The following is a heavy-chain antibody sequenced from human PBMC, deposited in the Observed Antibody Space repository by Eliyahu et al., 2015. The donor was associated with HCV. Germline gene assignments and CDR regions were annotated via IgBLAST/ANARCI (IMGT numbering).Heavy chain of an antibody. CDR3: ARHLGASFGD. Sequence: QVHLQESGPGLVKPSQTLSLNXTVSXAXVXGGPFYWSWIRQHPEKGLQWMGYIHSSGDTFYNPSLNSRLTISLDTSKSHFSLTLASVTAADSARYYCARHLGASFGDWGQGTLVAVSS. V-gene: IGHV4-31*03. J-gene: IGHJ4*02. D-gene: IGHD3-16*01. CDR2: IHSSGDT. CDR1: XAXVXGGPFY.